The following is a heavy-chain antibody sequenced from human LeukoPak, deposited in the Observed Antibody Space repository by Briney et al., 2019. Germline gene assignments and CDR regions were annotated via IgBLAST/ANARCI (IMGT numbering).Heavy chain of an antibody. CDR3: ARDLDFCGGDCH. D-gene: IGHD2-21*02. CDR2: INSDGSRT. V-gene: IGHV3-74*01. J-gene: IGHJ4*02. Sequence: PGGSLRLSFAASGFTFSSYWMHWVRQAPGKGLVWVSRINSDGSRTTYADSVKGRFTISRDNAKSTLYLQMNSLRAEDTAVYYCARDLDFCGGDCHWGQGTLVTVSS. CDR1: GFTFSSYW.